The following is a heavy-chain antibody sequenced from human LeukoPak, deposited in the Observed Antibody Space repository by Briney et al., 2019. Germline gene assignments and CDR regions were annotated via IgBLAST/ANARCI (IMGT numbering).Heavy chain of an antibody. CDR1: GYTFTGYY. J-gene: IGHJ4*02. CDR3: RTDRYGDYGDYIDY. CDR2: INPNSGGT. Sequence: ASVKVSCKASGYTFTGYYMHWVRRAPGQGLERMGWINPNSGGTNYAQKFQGRVTMTRDTSISTAYMELSRLRSDDTAVYYCRTDRYGDYGDYIDYWGQGTLVTVSS. V-gene: IGHV1-2*02. D-gene: IGHD4-17*01.